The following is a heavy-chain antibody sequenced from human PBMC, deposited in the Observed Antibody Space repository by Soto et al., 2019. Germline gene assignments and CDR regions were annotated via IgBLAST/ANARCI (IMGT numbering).Heavy chain of an antibody. J-gene: IGHJ6*02. Sequence: GASVKVSCKASGYTFTSYGISWVRQAPGQGLEWMGWISAYNGNTNYAQKLQGRVTMTTDTSTSTAYMELRSLRSDDTAVYYCARDRTPYYYGSGSYWGSFYYGMDVWGQGTTVTVSS. CDR3: ARDRTPYYYGSGSYWGSFYYGMDV. V-gene: IGHV1-18*01. D-gene: IGHD3-10*01. CDR1: GYTFTSYG. CDR2: ISAYNGNT.